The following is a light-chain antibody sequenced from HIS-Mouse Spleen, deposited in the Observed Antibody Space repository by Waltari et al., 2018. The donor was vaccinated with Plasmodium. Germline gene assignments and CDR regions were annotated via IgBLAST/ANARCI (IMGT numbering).Light chain of an antibody. CDR1: KLGDKY. CDR3: QAWDSSTVV. J-gene: IGLJ2*01. CDR2: QDS. V-gene: IGLV3-1*01. Sequence: SYELTQPSVSVSPGQTASITCSGDKLGDKYACWYQQKPGQSPGLVIYQDSKRPSGIPERFSGSNSGNTATLTISGTQAMDEADYYCQAWDSSTVVFGGGTKLTVL.